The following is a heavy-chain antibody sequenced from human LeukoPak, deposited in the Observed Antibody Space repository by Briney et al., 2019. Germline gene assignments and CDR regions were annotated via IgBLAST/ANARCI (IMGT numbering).Heavy chain of an antibody. CDR2: ISYDGSNK. V-gene: IGHV3-30*18. CDR3: AKDVRGMDV. Sequence: GRSLRLSCAASGFTFSSYGMHCVRQAPGKGLEWVAVISYDGSNKYYADSVKGRFTLSRDNSKNTLYLQMNSLRAEDTAVYYCAKDVRGMDVWGKGTTVTVSS. CDR1: GFTFSSYG. J-gene: IGHJ6*04.